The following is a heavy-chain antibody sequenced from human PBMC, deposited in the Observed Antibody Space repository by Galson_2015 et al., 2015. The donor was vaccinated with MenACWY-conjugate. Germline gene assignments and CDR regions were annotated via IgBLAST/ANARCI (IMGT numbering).Heavy chain of an antibody. J-gene: IGHJ2*01. CDR2: TYYRSRWHN. CDR3: ARGVTRTSGTINWYFEF. CDR1: GDSVSSTSAA. Sequence: CAISGDSVSSTSAAWTWIRQSPSRGPEWLGRTYYRSRWHNDYAVSVKSRITINPDTSRNQLSLQLSSVTPEDTAVYYCARGVTRTSGTINWYFEFWGRGTLVTVSS. D-gene: IGHD6-13*01. V-gene: IGHV6-1*01.